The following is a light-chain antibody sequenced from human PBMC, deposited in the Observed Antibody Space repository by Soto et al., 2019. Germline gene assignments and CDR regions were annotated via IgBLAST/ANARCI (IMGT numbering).Light chain of an antibody. CDR3: SSYAGNSFYV. Sequence: QSALTQPPSASGSPGQSVTISCTGTSSDVGAYKYVSWYQQHPGKAPKLMIYQVTKRPSGVPDRFSASKSGNTASLTVSGLQAEDEADYYCSSYAGNSFYVFGTGTKLTVL. V-gene: IGLV2-8*01. CDR1: SSDVGAYKY. CDR2: QVT. J-gene: IGLJ1*01.